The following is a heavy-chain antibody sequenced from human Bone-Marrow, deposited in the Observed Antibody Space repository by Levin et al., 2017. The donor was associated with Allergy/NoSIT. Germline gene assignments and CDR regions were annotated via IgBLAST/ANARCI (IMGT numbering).Heavy chain of an antibody. D-gene: IGHD2-2*01. CDR1: GFTFSSYG. CDR3: AKDSRYCSSTSCYLDYYYYGMDV. Sequence: GGSLRLSCAASGFTFSSYGMHWVRQAPGKGLEWVAVISYDGSNKYYADSVKGRFTISRDNSKNTLYLQMNSLRAEDTAVYYCAKDSRYCSSTSCYLDYYYYGMDVWGQGTTVTVSS. CDR2: ISYDGSNK. V-gene: IGHV3-30*18. J-gene: IGHJ6*02.